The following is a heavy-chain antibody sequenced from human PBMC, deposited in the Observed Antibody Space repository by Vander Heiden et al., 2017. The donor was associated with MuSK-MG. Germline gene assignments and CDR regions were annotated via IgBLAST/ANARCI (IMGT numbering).Heavy chain of an antibody. Sequence: EVRLVELGGGLVKPGGSVRLSCAASGFTFSRYSMNWVPQAQGKELEWVSSSCSSCSYIYYADSVKGRFTISRANAKNSLYLQMNSLRAEDTAVYYCARGARGTIDYWGQGTLVTVSS. J-gene: IGHJ4*02. V-gene: IGHV3-21*01. D-gene: IGHD3-16*01. CDR1: GFTFSRYS. CDR3: ARGARGTIDY. CDR2: SCSSCSYI.